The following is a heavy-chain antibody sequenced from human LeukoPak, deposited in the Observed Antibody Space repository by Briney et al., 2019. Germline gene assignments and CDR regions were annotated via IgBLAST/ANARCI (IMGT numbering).Heavy chain of an antibody. Sequence: PSQTLSLTCTVSGGSISSGGYYWSWIRQHPGTGLEWIGYIYYSGSTYYNPSLKSRVTISVGTSKNQFSLKLSSVTAADTAVYYCAREGLDYGVDYWGQGTLVTVSS. CDR3: AREGLDYGVDY. V-gene: IGHV4-31*03. J-gene: IGHJ4*02. CDR1: GGSISSGGYY. D-gene: IGHD4-17*01. CDR2: IYYSGST.